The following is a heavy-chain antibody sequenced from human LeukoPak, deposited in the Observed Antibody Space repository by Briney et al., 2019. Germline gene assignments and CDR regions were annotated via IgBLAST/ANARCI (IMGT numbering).Heavy chain of an antibody. CDR1: GGSISSSNW. Sequence: PSETLSLTCAVSGGSISSSNWWSWVRQPPGKGLEWIGEIYHSGSTNYNPSLKSRVTISVDTSKNQFSLKLSSVTAADTAVYYCAPYCSSTSCADWGQGTLVTVSS. V-gene: IGHV4-4*02. CDR2: IYHSGST. D-gene: IGHD2-2*01. CDR3: APYCSSTSCAD. J-gene: IGHJ4*02.